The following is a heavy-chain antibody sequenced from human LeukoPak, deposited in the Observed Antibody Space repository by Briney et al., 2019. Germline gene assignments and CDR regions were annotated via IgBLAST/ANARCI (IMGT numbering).Heavy chain of an antibody. CDR3: ARVQRGIAVALDY. Sequence: GGSLRLSCAASGFTFSSYEMNWVRQAPGKGLEWVSYISTTGSSIYYADSVKGRFTISRDNVKNLLYLQMSSLRAEDTAVYYCARVQRGIAVALDYWGQGTLATVSS. D-gene: IGHD6-19*01. J-gene: IGHJ4*02. V-gene: IGHV3-48*03. CDR2: ISTTGSSI. CDR1: GFTFSSYE.